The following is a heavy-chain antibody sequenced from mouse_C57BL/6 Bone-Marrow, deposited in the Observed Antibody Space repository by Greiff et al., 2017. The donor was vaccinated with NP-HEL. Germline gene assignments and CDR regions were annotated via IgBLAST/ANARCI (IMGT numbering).Heavy chain of an antibody. CDR2: IDPENGDT. V-gene: IGHV14-4*01. CDR3: TTRGFQYYFDY. Sequence: VHVKQSGAELVRPGASVKLSCTASGFNIKDDYMHWVKQRPEQGLEWIGWIDPENGDTEYASKFQGKATITADTSSNTAYLQLSSLTSEDTAVYYCTTRGFQYYFDYWGQGTTLTVSS. CDR1: GFNIKDDY. J-gene: IGHJ2*01.